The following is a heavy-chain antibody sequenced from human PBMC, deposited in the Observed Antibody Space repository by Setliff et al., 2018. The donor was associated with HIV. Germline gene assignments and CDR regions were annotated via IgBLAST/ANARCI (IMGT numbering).Heavy chain of an antibody. CDR2: ISSGGSTR. J-gene: IGHJ4*02. CDR3: AKDVARRLAAIGRRGFFDS. Sequence: GGSLRLSCAASGFTFSNYEMNWVRQAPGKVLEWVSYISSGGSTRYYADSVKGRFTISRDNAKNSLYLQMNSLRAEDTAVYYCAKDVARRLAAIGRRGFFDSWGQGTLVTVSS. CDR1: GFTFSNYE. V-gene: IGHV3-48*03. D-gene: IGHD6-13*01.